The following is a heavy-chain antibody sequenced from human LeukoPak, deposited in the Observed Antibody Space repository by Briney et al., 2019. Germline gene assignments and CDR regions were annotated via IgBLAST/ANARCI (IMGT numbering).Heavy chain of an antibody. Sequence: GASVQDSCQATGYIYTSYARHSVGQARAQRLEWMGGINTGNGNTKYSQKFQGRVTITRDTSASTAYKEPISLRSEDTTVYYCARGPMVRGVKAPPPYFDYWGQGTLVTVSS. V-gene: IGHV1-3*04. D-gene: IGHD3-10*01. CDR2: INTGNGNT. CDR1: GYIYTSYA. J-gene: IGHJ4*02. CDR3: ARGPMVRGVKAPPPYFDY.